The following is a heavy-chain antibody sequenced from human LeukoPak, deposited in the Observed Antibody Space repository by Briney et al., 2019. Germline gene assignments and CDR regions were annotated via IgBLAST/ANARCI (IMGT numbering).Heavy chain of an antibody. D-gene: IGHD6-13*01. J-gene: IGHJ4*02. CDR1: GFTFSSYG. CDR3: AKAREYSSSWYTEYFDY. CDR2: ISYDGSNK. V-gene: IGHV3-30*18. Sequence: PGGSLRLSCAASGFTFSSYGMHWVRQAPGKGLEWVAVISYDGSNKYYADSVNGRFTISRHNSKNTLYLQMNSMRAEDTAVYYCAKAREYSSSWYTEYFDYWGQGTLVTVSS.